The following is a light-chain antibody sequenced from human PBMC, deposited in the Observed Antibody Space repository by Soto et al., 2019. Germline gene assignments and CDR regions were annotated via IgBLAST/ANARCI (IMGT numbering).Light chain of an antibody. Sequence: QSVLTQPPSVSAAPGQKVTVSCSGSRSNIENNYVSWYQQLPGTAPKPLIFDNNKRPSGIPDRFSGSKSGTSATLGITGLQTGDEADYYCVFLNDTVRVDVSGTAPNVTL. V-gene: IGLV1-51*01. CDR1: RSNIENNY. J-gene: IGLJ1*01. CDR2: DNN. CDR3: VFLNDTVRVDV.